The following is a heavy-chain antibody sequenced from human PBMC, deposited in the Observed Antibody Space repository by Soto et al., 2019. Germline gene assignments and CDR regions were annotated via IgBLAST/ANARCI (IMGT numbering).Heavy chain of an antibody. D-gene: IGHD6-25*01. V-gene: IGHV3-64*04. CDR1: GFTFSNYE. J-gene: IGHJ4*02. CDR3: AKQPQRYYFDY. Sequence: GGSLRLSCAASGFTFSNYEMHWVRQAPGKGLEYVSGISNNGGHTDYAKSVKGRFTISRDNSKNTLYLQMNSLRAEDTAVYYCAKQPQRYYFDYWGQGTLVTVSS. CDR2: ISNNGGHT.